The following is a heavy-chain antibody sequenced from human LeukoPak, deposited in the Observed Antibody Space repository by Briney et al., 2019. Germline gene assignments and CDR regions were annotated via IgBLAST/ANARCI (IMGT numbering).Heavy chain of an antibody. CDR1: GFTFSSYG. D-gene: IGHD3-9*01. CDR3: ARYDNSNKLYAFDI. V-gene: IGHV3-30*02. J-gene: IGHJ3*02. Sequence: GGSLRLPCAASGFTFSSYGMHWVRQAPGKGLEWVAFIRYDGSNKYYADSVKGRFTISRDNSKNTLYLQMNSLRAEDTAVYYCARYDNSNKLYAFDIWGQGTMVTVSS. CDR2: IRYDGSNK.